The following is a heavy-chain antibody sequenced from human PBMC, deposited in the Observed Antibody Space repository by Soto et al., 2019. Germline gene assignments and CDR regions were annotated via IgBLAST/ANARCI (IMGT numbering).Heavy chain of an antibody. Sequence: SVKVSCKASGGTFSSYAISWVRQAPGQGLEWMGGTIPIFGTANYAQKFQGRVTITADESTSTAYMELSSLRSEDTAVYYCARYVEIRAARRVAGSYYGMDVWGQGTTVTVSS. D-gene: IGHD6-6*01. CDR2: TIPIFGTA. CDR3: ARYVEIRAARRVAGSYYGMDV. V-gene: IGHV1-69*13. J-gene: IGHJ6*02. CDR1: GGTFSSYA.